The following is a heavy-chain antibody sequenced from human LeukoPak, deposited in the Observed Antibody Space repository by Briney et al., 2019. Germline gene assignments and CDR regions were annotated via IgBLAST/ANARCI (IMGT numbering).Heavy chain of an antibody. V-gene: IGHV3-23*01. CDR1: GFTFSSYA. Sequence: GGSLRLSCGASGFTFSSYAMSWVRQAPGKGLEWVSAISGSGGSTYYADSVKGRFTISRDNSKNTLYLQMNSLRAEDTAVYYCAKHGPYYYDSSGYYPAYFDYWGQGTLVTVSS. J-gene: IGHJ4*02. CDR2: ISGSGGST. CDR3: AKHGPYYYDSSGYYPAYFDY. D-gene: IGHD3-22*01.